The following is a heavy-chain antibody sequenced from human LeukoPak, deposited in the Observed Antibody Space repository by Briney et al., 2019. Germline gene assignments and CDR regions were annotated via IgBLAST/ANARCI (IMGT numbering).Heavy chain of an antibody. V-gene: IGHV3-30*18. CDR3: AKVIHDYGDDRGWPLDV. J-gene: IGHJ6*04. CDR2: ISYDGSNK. D-gene: IGHD4-17*01. CDR1: GFTFSTYG. Sequence: PGGSLRLSCAASGFTFSTYGMHWVRQAPGQGLEWVAVISYDGSNKYYADSVKGRFTISRDNSKNTLYLQMDCLRAEDTAVYSCAKVIHDYGDDRGWPLDVWGKGTTVTVSS.